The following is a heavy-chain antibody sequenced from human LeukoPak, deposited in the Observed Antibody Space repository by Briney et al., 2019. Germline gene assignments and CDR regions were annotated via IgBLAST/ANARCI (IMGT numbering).Heavy chain of an antibody. Sequence: ASVTVSCKASGYTFTSYVISWVRQAPGQGLEWMVWISAYNGNTNYAQKLQGRVTMTTDTSTSTAYMEMRSLRSDDTAVYYCARDDDYVWGSYRAPSGVFDYWGQGTLVTVSS. D-gene: IGHD3-16*02. J-gene: IGHJ4*02. CDR3: ARDDDYVWGSYRAPSGVFDY. V-gene: IGHV1-18*01. CDR2: ISAYNGNT. CDR1: GYTFTSYV.